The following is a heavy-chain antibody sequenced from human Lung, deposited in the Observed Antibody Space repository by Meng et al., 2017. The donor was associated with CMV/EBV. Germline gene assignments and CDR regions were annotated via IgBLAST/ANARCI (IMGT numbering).Heavy chain of an antibody. CDR3: AGPDDKGSSPHDPFDI. Sequence: SETLSLXXTVSGASISSNYWSWSRRPPGKGLEYIGSISSTGYLEYSPSLKGRVTISLDTSKNHFSLKLTSVTAADTAMYYCAGPDDKGSSPHDPFDIWGRGXMVTVSS. J-gene: IGHJ3*02. CDR1: GASISSNY. CDR2: ISSTGYL. V-gene: IGHV4-59*01. D-gene: IGHD1-1*01.